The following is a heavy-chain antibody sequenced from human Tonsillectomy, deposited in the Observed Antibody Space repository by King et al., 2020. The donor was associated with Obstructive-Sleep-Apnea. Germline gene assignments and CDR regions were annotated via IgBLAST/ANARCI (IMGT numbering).Heavy chain of an antibody. V-gene: IGHV2-26*01. J-gene: IGHJ4*02. CDR3: ARMLYYDGSSGYYSYYFDY. Sequence: TLKESGPVLVKPTKTLTLTCTVSGFSLSNARMGVSWIRQPPGKALEWLAHIFSNDEKYYNKFLNSRRTISKDTPKSQVVFTMTNVDPVDTATYYCARMLYYDGSSGYYSYYFDYWDQGTLVTVSS. CDR2: IFSNDEK. D-gene: IGHD3-22*01. CDR1: GFSLSNARMG.